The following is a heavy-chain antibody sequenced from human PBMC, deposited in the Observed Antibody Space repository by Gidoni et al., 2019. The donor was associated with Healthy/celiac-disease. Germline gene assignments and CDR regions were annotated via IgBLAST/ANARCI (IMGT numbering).Heavy chain of an antibody. J-gene: IGHJ6*03. CDR1: GFTFTSSA. D-gene: IGHD6-13*01. CDR3: AKDSPYSSSWYVYYYYYMDV. CDR2: IRGSGGST. Sequence: ELQLLESGGGLVQPGGSLSLSCAASGFTFTSSAMRWVRQAPGKGLEWVSAIRGSGGSTYDADSVKGRFTISRDNSKNTLYLQMNSLRAEDTAVYYCAKDSPYSSSWYVYYYYYMDVWGKGTTVTVSS. V-gene: IGHV3-23*01.